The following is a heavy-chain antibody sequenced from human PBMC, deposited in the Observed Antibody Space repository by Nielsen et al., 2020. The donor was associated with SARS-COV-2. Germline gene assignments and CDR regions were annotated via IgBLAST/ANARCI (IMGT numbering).Heavy chain of an antibody. J-gene: IGHJ6*02. D-gene: IGHD3-16*02. CDR1: GFTFDDYT. V-gene: IGHV3-43*01. CDR2: ISWDGGST. Sequence: GESLKISCAASGFTFDDYTMHWVRQAPGKGLEWVSLISWDGGSTYYADSVKGRFTISRDNSKNSLYLQMNSLRTGDTALYYCAKGSDYVWGSYRSYYYYYGMDVWGQGTTVTVSS. CDR3: AKGSDYVWGSYRSYYYYYGMDV.